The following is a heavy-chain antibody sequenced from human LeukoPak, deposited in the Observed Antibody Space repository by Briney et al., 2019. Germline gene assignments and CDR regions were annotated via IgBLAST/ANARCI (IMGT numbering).Heavy chain of an antibody. CDR1: GYSITSYL. CDR3: ASVIAAAGSLDY. V-gene: IGHV5-51*01. CDR2: IYPGDSDN. D-gene: IGHD6-13*01. Sequence: GASLKISCKGSGYSITSYLIGWVRQMPGKGLEWMGIIYPGDSDNRYSPSFQGQVTISADKSISTAYLQWNSLKASDTAMYYCASVIAAAGSLDYWGQGTLVTVSS. J-gene: IGHJ4*02.